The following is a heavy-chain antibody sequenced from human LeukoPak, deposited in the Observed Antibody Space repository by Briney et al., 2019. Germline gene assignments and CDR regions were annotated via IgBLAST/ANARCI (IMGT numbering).Heavy chain of an antibody. J-gene: IGHJ4*02. Sequence: ASVKVSCKASGYTFTSYGISWVRQAPGQGLGRMGWISAYNGNRNYAQKLQGRVTMTTDTSTSTAYMASRNLRSDDTAVYYCARELRITMVRGVIIKGRSFDYWGQGTLVTVSS. D-gene: IGHD3-10*01. CDR1: GYTFTSYG. CDR2: ISAYNGNR. CDR3: ARELRITMVRGVIIKGRSFDY. V-gene: IGHV1-18*01.